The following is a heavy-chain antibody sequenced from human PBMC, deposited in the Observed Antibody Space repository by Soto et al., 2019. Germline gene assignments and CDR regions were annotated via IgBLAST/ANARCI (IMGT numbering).Heavy chain of an antibody. V-gene: IGHV1-69*01. CDR2: IIPIFGTA. CDR3: AAVVPAGPRPLDY. J-gene: IGHJ4*02. CDR1: GGTFSSYA. D-gene: IGHD2-2*01. Sequence: QVQLVQSGAEVKKPGSSVKVSCKASGGTFSSYAISWVRQAPGQGLEWMGGIIPIFGTANYAQKFQGRVTIPADESTSIAYMELSSLRSEDTAVYYCAAVVPAGPRPLDYWGQGTLVTVSS.